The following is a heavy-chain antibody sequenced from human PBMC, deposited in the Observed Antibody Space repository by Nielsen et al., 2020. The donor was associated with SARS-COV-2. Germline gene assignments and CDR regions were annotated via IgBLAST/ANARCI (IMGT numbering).Heavy chain of an antibody. V-gene: IGHV3-30*04. CDR2: ISYDGSNK. D-gene: IGHD6-19*01. J-gene: IGHJ4*02. Sequence: GESLKISCAASGFTFSSYAMHWVRQAPGKGLEWVAVISYDGSNKYYADSVKGRFTISRDNSKNTLYLQMNSLRAEDTAVYYCARGEYSGWPYTFDYWGQGTLVTVSS. CDR1: GFTFSSYA. CDR3: ARGEYSGWPYTFDY.